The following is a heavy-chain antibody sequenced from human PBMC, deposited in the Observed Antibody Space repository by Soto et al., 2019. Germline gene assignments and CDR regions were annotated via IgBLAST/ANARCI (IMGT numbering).Heavy chain of an antibody. CDR1: GFTFSSYA. J-gene: IGHJ4*02. CDR2: ISYDGSNK. D-gene: IGHD6-6*01. V-gene: IGHV3-30-3*01. CDR3: ARGGYSSSSVDY. Sequence: GGSLRLSCAASGFTFSSYAMHWVRQTPGKGLEWVAVISYDGSNKYYADSVKGRFTISRDNSKNTLYLQMNSLRAEDTAVYYCARGGYSSSSVDYWGQGTLVTVSS.